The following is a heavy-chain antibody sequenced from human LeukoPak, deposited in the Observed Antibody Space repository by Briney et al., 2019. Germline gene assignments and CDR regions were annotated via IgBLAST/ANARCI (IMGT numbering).Heavy chain of an antibody. D-gene: IGHD3-22*01. CDR3: ARGGWNKFDY. V-gene: IGHV4-59*01. Sequence: SETLSLTCTVPGGSISSYYWSWIRQPPGKGLEWIGFIFYSGTTNYNPPLKSRVTISVDTSKNQFSLKLSSVTAADTAVYYCARGGWNKFDYWGQGTLVTVSS. CDR2: IFYSGTT. CDR1: GGSISSYY. J-gene: IGHJ4*02.